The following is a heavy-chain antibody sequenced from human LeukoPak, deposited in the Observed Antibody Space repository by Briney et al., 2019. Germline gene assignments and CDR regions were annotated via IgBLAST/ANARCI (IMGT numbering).Heavy chain of an antibody. D-gene: IGHD3-22*01. Sequence: GGALRLSCAVSGLTFSRYGMSWVRQAPGKGLEWVAVIRYDGSKKYYADSLKGRFTIYRDNSKNTLHLQMNMLRAQNTRGYYVARRYYDSSGYLYFDYWGQGTLVTVSS. J-gene: IGHJ4*02. CDR2: IRYDGSKK. CDR1: GLTFSRYG. V-gene: IGHV3-30*02. CDR3: ARRYYDSSGYLYFDY.